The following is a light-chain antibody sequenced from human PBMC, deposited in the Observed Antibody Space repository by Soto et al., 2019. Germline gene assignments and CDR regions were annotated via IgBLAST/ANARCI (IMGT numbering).Light chain of an antibody. CDR3: QQTNSFPLT. V-gene: IGKV1-12*01. CDR1: QTISSW. Sequence: DSRMTQSPSTLASSVGARVTITFRATQTISSWLAWYQQKPGKAPKVLIYATSRLQSGVPSRFSGSGSGTDFTLTISSLQPEDFATYFCQQTNSFPLTFGGGTKVDIK. J-gene: IGKJ4*01. CDR2: ATS.